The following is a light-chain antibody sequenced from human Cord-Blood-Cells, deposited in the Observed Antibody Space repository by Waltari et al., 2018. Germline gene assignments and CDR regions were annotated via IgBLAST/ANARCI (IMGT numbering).Light chain of an antibody. J-gene: IGKJ5*01. CDR1: QSVSSY. V-gene: IGKV3-11*01. CDR2: DAS. CDR3: QQRSNWPPPT. Sequence: EIVLTQSPATLSLSPGERATLSCRASQSVSSYLAWYQQKPGQAPRLLIYDASNRATGIPARFSGSGSGTDFTLTISSLEPEDFAVYYCQQRSNWPPPTFGQGTRLENK.